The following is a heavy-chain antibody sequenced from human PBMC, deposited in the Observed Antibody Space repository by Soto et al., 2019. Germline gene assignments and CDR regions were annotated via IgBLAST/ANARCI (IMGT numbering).Heavy chain of an antibody. D-gene: IGHD4-17*01. J-gene: IGHJ4*02. CDR1: GFTFSSHS. Sequence: GGSLRLSCAASGFTFSSHSMNWVRQAPGKGLEWVSSISSTSGYIYYTDSVTGRFTISRDNAKNSLYLQMNSLRAEDTAVYYCARGGIGTTPLVTFDYWGQGTLVTVSS. CDR3: ARGGIGTTPLVTFDY. V-gene: IGHV3-21*01. CDR2: ISSTSGYI.